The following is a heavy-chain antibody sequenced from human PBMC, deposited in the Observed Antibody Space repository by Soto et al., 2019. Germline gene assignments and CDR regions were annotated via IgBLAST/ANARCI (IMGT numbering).Heavy chain of an antibody. J-gene: IGHJ6*02. Sequence: QVQLQESGPGLVKPSQTLSLTCTVSGGSISSGGYYWSWIGQHPGKGLEWIGYIYYSGSTYYNPSLKSRVTISVDTSKNQFSLKLSSVTAADTAVYYCAREVLVVSSDSYYYYGMDVWGQGTTVTVSS. V-gene: IGHV4-31*03. D-gene: IGHD2-8*02. CDR2: IYYSGST. CDR3: AREVLVVSSDSYYYYGMDV. CDR1: GGSISSGGYY.